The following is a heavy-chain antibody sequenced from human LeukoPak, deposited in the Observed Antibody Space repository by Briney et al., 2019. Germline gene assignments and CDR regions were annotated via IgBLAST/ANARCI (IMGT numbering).Heavy chain of an antibody. CDR3: ARDVERYFDFRD. CDR1: GYTFTGYY. D-gene: IGHD3-9*01. Sequence: ASVKVSCKASGYTFTGYYMHWVRQAPGQGLEWMGWINPNSGGTNYAQKFQGRVTMTRDPSISTAYMELSRLRSDDTAVYYCARDVERYFDFRDWGQGTLVTVSS. J-gene: IGHJ4*02. CDR2: INPNSGGT. V-gene: IGHV1-2*02.